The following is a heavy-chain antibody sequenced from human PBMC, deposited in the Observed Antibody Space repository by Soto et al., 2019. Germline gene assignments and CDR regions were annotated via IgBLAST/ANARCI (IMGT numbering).Heavy chain of an antibody. CDR3: AKDFRGSSSGFRR. V-gene: IGHV3-23*01. J-gene: IGHJ4*02. CDR2: ISGSGGST. D-gene: IGHD6-6*01. Sequence: EVQLLESGGGLVQPGGSLRLSCAASGFTFSSYAMSWVRQAPGKGLEWVSAISGSGGSTYYADSVKGRFTISRDNSKNTLYLQINSLRAEDTAVYYCAKDFRGSSSGFRRWGQGTLVTVSS. CDR1: GFTFSSYA.